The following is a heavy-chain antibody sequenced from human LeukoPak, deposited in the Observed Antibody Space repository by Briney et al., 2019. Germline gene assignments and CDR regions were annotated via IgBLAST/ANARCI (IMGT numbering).Heavy chain of an antibody. CDR2: IYHSGST. D-gene: IGHD2-8*02. CDR3: ARDSSLVYYYYYMDV. J-gene: IGHJ6*03. V-gene: IGHV4-38-2*02. Sequence: SETLSLTCTVSGYSISSGYYWGWIRQPPGKGLEWIGSIYHSGSTYYNPSLKSRVTISVDTSKNQFSLKLSSVTAADTAVYYCARDSSLVYYYYYMDVWGKGTTVTVSS. CDR1: GYSISSGYY.